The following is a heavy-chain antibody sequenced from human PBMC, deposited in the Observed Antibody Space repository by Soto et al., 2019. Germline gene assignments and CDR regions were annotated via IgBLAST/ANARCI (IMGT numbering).Heavy chain of an antibody. CDR3: ARVQEVGSFFPYYYGKDV. Sequence: PGGSLRLSCATSGFTFSSYEMNWVRQAPGKGLEWVSYISSSGSTIYYADSVKGRFTISRDNAKNSLYLQMDSLRAEDTAVYYCARVQEVGSFFPYYYGKDVWGKGTTVTVSS. D-gene: IGHD3-3*01. CDR2: ISSSGSTI. V-gene: IGHV3-48*03. J-gene: IGHJ6*04. CDR1: GFTFSSYE.